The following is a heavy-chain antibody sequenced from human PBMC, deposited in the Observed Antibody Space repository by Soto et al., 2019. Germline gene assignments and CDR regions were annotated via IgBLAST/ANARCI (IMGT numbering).Heavy chain of an antibody. J-gene: IGHJ4*02. Sequence: PGGSLRLSCAASGFTFSSYGMHWVRQAPGKGLEWVAVIWYDGSNKYYADSVKGRFTISRDNSKNTLYLQMNSLRAEDTAVYYCVRGIAAAGTEPKGFDYWGQGTLVTAPQ. D-gene: IGHD6-13*01. CDR3: VRGIAAAGTEPKGFDY. CDR2: IWYDGSNK. CDR1: GFTFSSYG. V-gene: IGHV3-33*01.